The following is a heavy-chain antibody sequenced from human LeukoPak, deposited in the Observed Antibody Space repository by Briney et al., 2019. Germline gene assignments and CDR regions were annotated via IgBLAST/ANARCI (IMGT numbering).Heavy chain of an antibody. CDR1: GYTFTNYN. V-gene: IGHV1-8*01. Sequence: ASVKVSCKASGYTFTNYNINWVRQATGQGLEWMGWMNPNSGNTGYAQKFQGRVTITRNTSISTAYMELSSLRSEDTAVYYCARTTRYCSSTSCYLYYFDYWGQGTLVTVSS. CDR2: MNPNSGNT. J-gene: IGHJ4*02. D-gene: IGHD2-2*01. CDR3: ARTTRYCSSTSCYLYYFDY.